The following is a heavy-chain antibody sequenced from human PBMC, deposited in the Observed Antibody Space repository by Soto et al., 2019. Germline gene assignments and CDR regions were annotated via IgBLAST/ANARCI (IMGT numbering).Heavy chain of an antibody. CDR2: ISYDGSNS. CDR3: GRGEQSCTLGV. Sequence: QLQLVESGGGVVQPGRSLRLSCAASASTFSNYIMHWVRQAPGKGLEWVAFISYDGSNSNYADFVEGRFTISRDNPKNMLNLQLSSLRPDHTAICYCGRGEQSCTLGVWGQ. V-gene: IGHV3-30*04. D-gene: IGHD3-16*01. J-gene: IGHJ6*02. CDR1: ASTFSNYI.